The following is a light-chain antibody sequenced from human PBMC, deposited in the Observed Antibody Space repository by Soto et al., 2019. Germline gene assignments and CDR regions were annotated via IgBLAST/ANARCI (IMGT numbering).Light chain of an antibody. V-gene: IGLV2-14*01. CDR3: SSYTSSSTLV. CDR2: EVS. CDR1: SSDVGGYNY. J-gene: IGLJ2*01. Sequence: QYALTQPASVSGSPGQSITISCTGTSSDVGGYNYVSWYQQHPGKAPKLMIYEVSNRPSGVSNCFSGSKSGNTASLTISGLQAEDEADYYCSSYTSSSTLVIGGGTKLTVL.